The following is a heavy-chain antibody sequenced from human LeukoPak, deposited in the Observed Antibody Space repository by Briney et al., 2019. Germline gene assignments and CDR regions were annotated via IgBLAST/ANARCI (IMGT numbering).Heavy chain of an antibody. Sequence: PSETLSLTCAVYGGSFSGYYWSWIRQPPGKGLEWIGEINHSGSTNYNPSLKSRVTISVDTSKNQFSLKLSSVTAADTAVYYCARAFFWSGYSLYGMDVWGQGTTVTVSS. CDR2: INHSGST. V-gene: IGHV4-34*01. D-gene: IGHD3-3*01. J-gene: IGHJ6*02. CDR3: ARAFFWSGYSLYGMDV. CDR1: GGSFSGYY.